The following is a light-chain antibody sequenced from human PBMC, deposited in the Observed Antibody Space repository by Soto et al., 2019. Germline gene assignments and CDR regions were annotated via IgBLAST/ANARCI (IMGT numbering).Light chain of an antibody. J-gene: IGKJ5*01. CDR2: GAS. CDR1: QSVSSN. Sequence: EIVMTQSPASLSVSPGERAALSCRASQSVSSNLAWYQQKPGQAPRLLIYGASSRATGIPDRFSGSGSGTDFTLTISRLEPEDFAVYYCQQRNTWPPITFGQGTRLEIK. V-gene: IGKV3D-15*01. CDR3: QQRNTWPPIT.